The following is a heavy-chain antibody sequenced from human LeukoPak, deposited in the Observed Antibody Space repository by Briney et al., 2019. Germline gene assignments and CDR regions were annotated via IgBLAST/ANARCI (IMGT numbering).Heavy chain of an antibody. CDR3: ASRDRGYYYGMDV. D-gene: IGHD3-10*01. CDR2: IHSGGRT. Sequence: GGSLRLSCAASGFTGSSNYMSWVRQAPGKGLEWVSVIHSGGRTYYADSVKGRFTISRDNSKNTLYLQMNGLRAEDTAVYYCASRDRGYYYGMDVWGQGTTVTVSS. CDR1: GFTGSSNY. V-gene: IGHV3-66*01. J-gene: IGHJ6*02.